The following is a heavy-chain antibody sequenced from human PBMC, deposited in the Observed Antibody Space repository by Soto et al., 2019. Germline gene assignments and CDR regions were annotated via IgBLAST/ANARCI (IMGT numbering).Heavy chain of an antibody. D-gene: IGHD6-19*01. CDR1: GFTFDDYA. V-gene: IGHV3-9*01. Sequence: EVQLVESGGGLVQPGRSLRLSFAASGFTFDDYAMHWVRQAPGKGLEWVSGISWNSGSIGYADSVKGRFTISRDNAKNSRYLQMNSLKAEDTALYYWAKDGHGSGWSPLDYWGQGTLVTVSS. CDR3: AKDGHGSGWSPLDY. CDR2: ISWNSGSI. J-gene: IGHJ4*02.